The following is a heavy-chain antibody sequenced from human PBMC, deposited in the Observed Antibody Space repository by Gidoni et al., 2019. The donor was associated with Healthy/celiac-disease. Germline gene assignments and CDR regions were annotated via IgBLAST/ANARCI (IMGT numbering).Heavy chain of an antibody. V-gene: IGHV3-15*01. CDR1: GFTFSNAW. J-gene: IGHJ4*02. CDR2: IKSKTDGGTT. Sequence: EVQLVESGGGLVKPGGSLRLSCAASGFTFSNAWMTWVRQAPGKGLEWVGRIKSKTDGGTTDYAAPVKGRFTISRDDSKITLYLQMNSLKTEDTAVYYCTTDPGYYESGGYYDYWGQGTLVTVSS. CDR3: TTDPGYYESGGYYDY. D-gene: IGHD3-22*01.